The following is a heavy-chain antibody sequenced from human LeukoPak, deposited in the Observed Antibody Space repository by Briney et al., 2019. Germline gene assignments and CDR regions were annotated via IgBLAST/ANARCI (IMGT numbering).Heavy chain of an antibody. CDR2: ISGSGGST. D-gene: IGHD4-17*01. Sequence: PGGSLRLSCAASGFTFSSYAMSWVRQAPGKGLEWVPAISGSGGSTYYADSVKGRFTISRDNSKNTLYLQMNSLRAEDTAVYYCAKDSYGDYGYWYFDLWGRGTLVTVSS. CDR3: AKDSYGDYGYWYFDL. V-gene: IGHV3-23*01. CDR1: GFTFSSYA. J-gene: IGHJ2*01.